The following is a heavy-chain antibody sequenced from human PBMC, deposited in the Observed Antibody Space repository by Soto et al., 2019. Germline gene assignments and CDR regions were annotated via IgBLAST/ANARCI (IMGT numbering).Heavy chain of an antibody. Sequence: GESLKISCKGSGYSFTSYWIGWVRQMPGKGLEWMGIIYPGDSDTRYSPSFQGQVTISADKSISTAYLQRSSLKASDTAMYYCARLEYIAAAGTSLPRGAFDIWGQGTMVTVSS. D-gene: IGHD6-13*01. J-gene: IGHJ3*02. CDR2: IYPGDSDT. CDR1: GYSFTSYW. V-gene: IGHV5-51*01. CDR3: ARLEYIAAAGTSLPRGAFDI.